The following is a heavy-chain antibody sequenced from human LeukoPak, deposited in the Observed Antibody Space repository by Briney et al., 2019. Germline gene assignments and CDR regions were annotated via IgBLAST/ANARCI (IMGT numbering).Heavy chain of an antibody. CDR3: VKGGALGYCTSTTCYGWLVP. J-gene: IGHJ5*02. CDR2: IIPILGIA. V-gene: IGHV1-69*04. D-gene: IGHD2-2*01. Sequence: ASVKVSCKASGGTLSIYAINCVRQAPGQGLEWMGRIIPILGIANYAQKFQGRVTITADKSTSTAYMELSSLRSEDTALYYCVKGGALGYCTSTTCYGWLVPWGQGTLVTVSS. CDR1: GGTLSIYA.